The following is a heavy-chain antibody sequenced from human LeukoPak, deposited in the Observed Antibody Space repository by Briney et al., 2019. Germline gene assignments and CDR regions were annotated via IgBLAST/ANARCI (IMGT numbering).Heavy chain of an antibody. D-gene: IGHD1-1*01. J-gene: IGHJ5*02. CDR2: IYYSGST. Sequence: SETLSLTCTVSGGSISSHYWSWIRQPPGKGLEWIGYIYYSGSTNYNPSLKSRVTISVDTSKNQFSLRLTSVTAADTAVYFCARRRTGTTHNWFDPWGQGILVTVSS. CDR1: GGSISSHY. V-gene: IGHV4-59*08. CDR3: ARRRTGTTHNWFDP.